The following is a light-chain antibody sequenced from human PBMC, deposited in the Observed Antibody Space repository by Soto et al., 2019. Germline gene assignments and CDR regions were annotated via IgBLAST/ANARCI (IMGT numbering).Light chain of an antibody. CDR3: QNLLT. J-gene: IGKJ4*01. CDR2: AAS. Sequence: DIQMTQSPSSLSASVGDRVTITCRASQGISNYLAWYQQKPGKVPKLLIYAASTLQSGFPSRFSGSGSGTDFTLTISSLQPEYVATYYCQNLLTFGGGTKVEIK. V-gene: IGKV1-27*01. CDR1: QGISNY.